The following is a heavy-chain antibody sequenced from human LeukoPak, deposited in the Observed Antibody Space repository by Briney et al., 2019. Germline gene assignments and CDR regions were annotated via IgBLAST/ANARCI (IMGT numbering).Heavy chain of an antibody. J-gene: IGHJ5*02. CDR3: ARDVQVYWDEGVSWFDP. CDR2: IYTSGST. V-gene: IGHV4-4*07. D-gene: IGHD2-8*02. CDR1: GGSISNY. Sequence: SETLSLTCTVSGGSISNYWSWIRQPAGKGLEWIGRIYTSGSTNYNPSLKSRVTMSVDTSKNQFSLKLSSVTAADTAVYYCARDVQVYWDEGVSWFDPWGQGTLVTVSS.